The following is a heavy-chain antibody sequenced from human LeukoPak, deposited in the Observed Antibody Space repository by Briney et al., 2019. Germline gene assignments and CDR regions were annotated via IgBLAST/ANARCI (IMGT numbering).Heavy chain of an antibody. CDR3: ARGWFFDL. J-gene: IGHJ2*01. V-gene: IGHV5-51*01. Sequence: GESLKISCEASGYTFTDHWIGWVRQMPGKGLEWMGIIYPRDSETRYSPSFQGRVTISVDHSTTTAYLQWGTLKASDTAMYYCARGWFFDLWGRGTLVTVSS. CDR1: GYTFTDHW. CDR2: IYPRDSET.